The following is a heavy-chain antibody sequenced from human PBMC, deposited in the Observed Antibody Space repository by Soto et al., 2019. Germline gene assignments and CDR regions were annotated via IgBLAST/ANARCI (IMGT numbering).Heavy chain of an antibody. V-gene: IGHV3-33*01. Sequence: GGSLRLSCAASGFTFSYYGMHWVRQAPGKGLEWVAVIWYDGGNKYYAESVKGRFTISRDNSKNTMYLQMNSLRAEDTAVYYCARDRAHGSGRDNGGMDAWGQGTTVTVS. CDR1: GFTFSYYG. D-gene: IGHD3-10*01. CDR3: ARDRAHGSGRDNGGMDA. CDR2: IWYDGGNK. J-gene: IGHJ6*02.